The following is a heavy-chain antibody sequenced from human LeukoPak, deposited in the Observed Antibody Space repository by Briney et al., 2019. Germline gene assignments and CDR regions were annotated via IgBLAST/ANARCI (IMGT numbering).Heavy chain of an antibody. CDR3: ARGQKQLWLHKDY. Sequence: PGGSLRLSCAASGFTVSSNYMSWVRQAPGKGLEWVSSISGSGTYIFYADSVKGRFTISRDNAKNSLYLQMNSLRAEDMAVYYCARGQKQLWLHKDYWGQGTLVTVSS. CDR2: ISGSGTYI. CDR1: GFTVSSNY. V-gene: IGHV3-21*01. J-gene: IGHJ4*02. D-gene: IGHD5-18*01.